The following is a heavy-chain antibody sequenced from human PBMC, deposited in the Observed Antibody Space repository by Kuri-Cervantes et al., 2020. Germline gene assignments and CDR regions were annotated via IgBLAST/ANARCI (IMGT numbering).Heavy chain of an antibody. D-gene: IGHD6-25*01. J-gene: IGHJ4*02. CDR1: GFTFSSYW. CDR3: ATLPFISGWTYPGFDF. CDR2: IKQDGSEK. Sequence: GESLKISCAASGFTFSSYWMSWVRQAPGKGLEWVANIKQDGSEKYYVDSVNGRFTISRDDSKKMLFLDMNSLETEDTAVYHCATLPFISGWTYPGFDFWGQGTLVTVSS. V-gene: IGHV3-7*03.